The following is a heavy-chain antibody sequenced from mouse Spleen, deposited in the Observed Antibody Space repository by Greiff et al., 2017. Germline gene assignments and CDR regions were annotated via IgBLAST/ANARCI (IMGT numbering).Heavy chain of an antibody. J-gene: IGHJ4*01. CDR3: ARYSNQYYYAMDY. CDR2: INYDGSST. D-gene: IGHD2-5*01. Sequence: DVQLVESEGGLVQPGSSMKLSCTASGFTFSDYYMAWVRQVPEKGLEWVANINYDGSSTYYLDSLKSRFIISRDNAKNILYLQMSSLKSEDTATYYCARYSNQYYYAMDYWGQGTSVTVSS. CDR1: GFTFSDYY. V-gene: IGHV5-16*01.